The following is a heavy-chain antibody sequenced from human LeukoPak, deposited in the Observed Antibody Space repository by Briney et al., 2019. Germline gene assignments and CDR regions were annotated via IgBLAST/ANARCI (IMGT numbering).Heavy chain of an antibody. CDR3: AKDGAWLRFDD. Sequence: GGSLRLSCASSGFTFSSYWMSWVRQAPGKGLEWVSGISPGGGPTYYADSVKGRFTISRDDSKSTLYLQMTNLRAEDTAVYYCAKDGAWLRFDDWGQGILVTVSS. CDR2: ISPGGGPT. CDR1: GFTFSSYW. J-gene: IGHJ4*02. V-gene: IGHV3-23*01. D-gene: IGHD5-12*01.